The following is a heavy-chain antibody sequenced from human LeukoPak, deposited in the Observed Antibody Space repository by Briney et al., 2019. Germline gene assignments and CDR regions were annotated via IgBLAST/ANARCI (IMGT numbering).Heavy chain of an antibody. CDR1: GLTFSTYA. CDR3: AREYDSSGWTIDY. D-gene: IGHD3-22*01. CDR2: IWYDGSNK. Sequence: GGSLRLSCATSGLTFSTYAMNWVRQAPGKGLEWVAVIWYDGSNKYYADSVKGRFTISRDNSKNTLYLQMNSLRAEDTAVYYCAREYDSSGWTIDYWGQGTLVTVSS. V-gene: IGHV3-33*08. J-gene: IGHJ4*02.